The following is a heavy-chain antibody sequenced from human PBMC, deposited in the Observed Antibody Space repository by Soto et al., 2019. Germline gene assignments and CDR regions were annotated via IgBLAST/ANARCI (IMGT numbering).Heavy chain of an antibody. Sequence: SETLSLTCTVSGGSISSYYWSWIRQPPGKGLEWIGYIYYSGSTNYNPSLKSRVTISVDTSKNQISLKLSSVTAADTAVYYCARGGFGTGYYYYYYMDVWGKGTTVTVSS. CDR2: IYYSGST. J-gene: IGHJ6*03. V-gene: IGHV4-59*01. D-gene: IGHD1-1*01. CDR1: GGSISSYY. CDR3: ARGGFGTGYYYYYYMDV.